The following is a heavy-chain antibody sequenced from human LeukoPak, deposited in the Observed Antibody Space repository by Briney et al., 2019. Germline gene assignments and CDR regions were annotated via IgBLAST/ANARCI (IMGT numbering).Heavy chain of an antibody. Sequence: SVEVSCKASGGTFSSYAISWVRQAPGQGLEWMERIIPILGIANYAQKFQGRVTITADKSTSTAYMELSSLRSEDTAVYYCARVDTAMVTSGAFDIWGQGTMVTVSS. CDR2: IIPILGIA. D-gene: IGHD5-18*01. CDR1: GGTFSSYA. V-gene: IGHV1-69*04. J-gene: IGHJ3*02. CDR3: ARVDTAMVTSGAFDI.